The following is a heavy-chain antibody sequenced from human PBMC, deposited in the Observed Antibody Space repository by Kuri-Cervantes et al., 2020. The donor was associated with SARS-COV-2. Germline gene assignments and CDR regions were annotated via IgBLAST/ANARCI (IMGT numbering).Heavy chain of an antibody. D-gene: IGHD5-24*01. Sequence: ETLSLTCAASGFTFSSYAMGWVRQAPGKGLEWVSAISGSGGSTYYADSVKGRFTISRDNSKNTLYLQMNSLRAEDTAVYYCAKDPGDGYFDYWGQGTLVTVSS. CDR3: AKDPGDGYFDY. CDR1: GFTFSSYA. J-gene: IGHJ4*02. V-gene: IGHV3-23*01. CDR2: ISGSGGST.